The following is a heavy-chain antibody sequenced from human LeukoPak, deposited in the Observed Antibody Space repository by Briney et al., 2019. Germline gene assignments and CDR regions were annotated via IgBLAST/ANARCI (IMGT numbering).Heavy chain of an antibody. CDR1: GGTFSSYT. CDR3: ARGAITYYYGSGSYFSTANPNWFDP. D-gene: IGHD3-10*01. V-gene: IGHV1-69*02. CDR2: IIPILGIA. Sequence: SVKVSCKASGGTFSSYTISWVRQAPGQGLEWMGRIIPILGIANYAQKFQGRVTITADKSTSTAYMELSSLGSEDTAVYYCARGAITYYYGSGSYFSTANPNWFDPWGQGTLVTVSS. J-gene: IGHJ5*02.